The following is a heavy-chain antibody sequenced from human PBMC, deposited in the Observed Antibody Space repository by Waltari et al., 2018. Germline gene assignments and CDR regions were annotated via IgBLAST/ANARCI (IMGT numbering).Heavy chain of an antibody. CDR1: GYTFSKYD. J-gene: IGHJ4*02. Sequence: QVQLVQSGAEVKKPGASVKVSCKTSGYTFSKYDVTWVRLATGRGLEWVGWMNPNSGNTGLAPRFRGRVTFTGDASIVTAYMELTNLRSEDTAIYYCGRGIRNQLVSDYWGQGTLVTVSS. D-gene: IGHD1-1*01. V-gene: IGHV1-8*03. CDR3: GRGIRNQLVSDY. CDR2: MNPNSGNT.